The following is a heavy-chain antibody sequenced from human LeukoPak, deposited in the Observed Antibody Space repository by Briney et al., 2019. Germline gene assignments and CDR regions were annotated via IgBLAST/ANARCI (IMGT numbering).Heavy chain of an antibody. V-gene: IGHV3-74*01. CDR3: IAYGSGWN. CDR2: IKNDGSST. CDR1: GFTFSSYA. D-gene: IGHD6-25*01. Sequence: QPGGSLRLSCAASGFTFSSYALHWVRQAPGKGLVWVSRIKNDGSSTDYGDSVKGRFTISRDNAKNTLYLQMISLRAEDTAVYYCIAYGSGWNWSQGTLVTVSS. J-gene: IGHJ4*02.